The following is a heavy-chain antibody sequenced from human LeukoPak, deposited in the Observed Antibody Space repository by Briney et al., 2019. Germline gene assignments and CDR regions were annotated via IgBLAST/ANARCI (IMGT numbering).Heavy chain of an antibody. V-gene: IGHV3-21*01. D-gene: IGHD1-1*01. CDR2: ISSSSSYI. J-gene: IGHJ4*02. CDR3: ARTLNWNDAYSGY. CDR1: GFTFSSYS. Sequence: GGSLRLSCAASGFTFSSYSVNWVRQAPGKGLEWVSSISSSSSYIYYADSVKGRFTISRDNAKNSLYLQMNSLRAEDTAVYYCARTLNWNDAYSGYWGQGTLVTVSS.